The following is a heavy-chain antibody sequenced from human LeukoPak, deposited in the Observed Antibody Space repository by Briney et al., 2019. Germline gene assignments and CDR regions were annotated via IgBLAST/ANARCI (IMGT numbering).Heavy chain of an antibody. CDR3: ARALLGSAVTTGATCDY. CDR2: ISFDGSDK. D-gene: IGHD4-17*01. J-gene: IGHJ4*02. V-gene: IGHV3-30*03. Sequence: PGGSLRLSCAASGFIFSSYGMTWVRQAPGKGLEWVAVISFDGSDKYYADSVKGRFTISRDHSKNTLYLQMNSLRTEDTAVYYCARALLGSAVTTGATCDYWGQGTLVTVSS. CDR1: GFIFSSYG.